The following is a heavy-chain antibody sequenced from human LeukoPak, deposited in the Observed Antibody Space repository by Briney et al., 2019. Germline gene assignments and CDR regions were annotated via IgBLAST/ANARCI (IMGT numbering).Heavy chain of an antibody. D-gene: IGHD5-18*01. CDR3: ARVGDVDTAMVTPWFDP. CDR1: GGSISTYY. J-gene: IGHJ5*02. V-gene: IGHV4-4*07. Sequence: PSETLSLTCTVSGGSISTYYWSWIRQPAGKGLEWIGRIYPGGSTDYNPSLKSRVTISVDTSKNHFSLRLTSVTAADTAVYFCARVGDVDTAMVTPWFDPWGQGTLVTVSS. CDR2: IYPGGST.